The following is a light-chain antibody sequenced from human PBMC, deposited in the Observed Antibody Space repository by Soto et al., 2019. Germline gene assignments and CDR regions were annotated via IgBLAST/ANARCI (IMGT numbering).Light chain of an antibody. CDR3: SSCAGKNKAV. CDR2: EVS. V-gene: IGLV2-8*01. J-gene: IGLJ2*01. Sequence: QSALTQPPSASGSPGQSVTISCTGTSSDVGIYNCVSWYQQHPGKAPKLIIYEVSKRPSGVPDRFSGSKSGNRASLTVSGLQAEDEADYYCSSCAGKNKAVFGGGTQLTVL. CDR1: SSDVGIYNC.